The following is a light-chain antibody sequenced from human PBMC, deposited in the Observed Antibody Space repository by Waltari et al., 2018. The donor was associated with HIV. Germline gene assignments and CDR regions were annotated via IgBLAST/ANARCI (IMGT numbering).Light chain of an antibody. J-gene: IGLJ1*01. CDR3: QAWDRTTGV. CDR2: QDK. Sequence: SFELTQPPSLSVSPGQTANISCSGEKMGEKYVSWYQQTSGQSPVVVIFQDKRRPSGISERFSGSNSGNTATLTISGTQPIDEADYYCQAWDRTTGVFGTGTKLTVL. V-gene: IGLV3-1*01. CDR1: KMGEKY.